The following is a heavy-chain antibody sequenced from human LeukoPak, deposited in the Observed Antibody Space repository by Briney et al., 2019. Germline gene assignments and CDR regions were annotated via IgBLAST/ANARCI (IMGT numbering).Heavy chain of an antibody. Sequence: GGSLRLSCAVSGFTFSSYAMRWVRQAPGKELEWVSAISGSGGSTYYADSVKGRFTISRDNSKNTLYLQMNSLRAEDTAVYYCSLKIGKPLTAADRGYFQHWGQCTLVTVSS. CDR1: GFTFSSYA. CDR2: ISGSGGST. J-gene: IGHJ1*01. CDR3: SLKIGKPLTAADRGYFQH. V-gene: IGHV3-23*01. D-gene: IGHD2-8*01.